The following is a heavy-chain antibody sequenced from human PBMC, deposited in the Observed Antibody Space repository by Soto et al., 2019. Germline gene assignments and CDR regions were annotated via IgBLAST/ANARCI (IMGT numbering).Heavy chain of an antibody. V-gene: IGHV4-30-4*01. CDR1: VGSISIGDYY. J-gene: IGHJ2*01. CDR2: IYYSGST. Sequence: SETLCITCTFSVGSISIGDYYWSWIRQPPGKGLEWIGYIYYSGSTYYNPSLKSRVTISVDTSKNQFSLKLSSVTAADTAVYYCARDRTDYGDFRPVVWYFDLWGRGTMVTVSS. CDR3: ARDRTDYGDFRPVVWYFDL. D-gene: IGHD4-17*01.